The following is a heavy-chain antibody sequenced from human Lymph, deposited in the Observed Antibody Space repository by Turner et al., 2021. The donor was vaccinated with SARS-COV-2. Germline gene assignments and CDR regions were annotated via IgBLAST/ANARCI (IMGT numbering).Heavy chain of an antibody. CDR3: TTHSAPDY. D-gene: IGHD6-13*01. J-gene: IGHJ4*02. CDR2: NKTKTDGGTT. CDR1: GFTFRNAW. Sequence: EVQLVESGGGLVKPGGSLRLSCAASGFTFRNAWMTWVRQGPGKGLEWVGRNKTKTDGGTTDYAAPVKGRFTISRDDSKNTLYLQMNSLKTEDTAVYYCTTHSAPDYWGQGTLVTVSS. V-gene: IGHV3-15*01.